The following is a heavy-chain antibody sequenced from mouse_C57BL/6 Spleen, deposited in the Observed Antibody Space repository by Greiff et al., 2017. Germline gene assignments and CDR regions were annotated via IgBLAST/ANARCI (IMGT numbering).Heavy chain of an antibody. J-gene: IGHJ3*01. CDR2: IGSGSSTI. V-gene: IGHV5-17*01. CDR1: GFTFSDYG. Sequence: EVNVVESGGGLVKPGGSLKLSCAASGFTFSDYGMHWVRQAPEKGLEWVAYIGSGSSTIYYADTVKGRFTISRDNAKNTLVIQMTSLRSEDTAMYYCAREAYYSNYGFAYWGQGTLVTVSA. CDR3: AREAYYSNYGFAY. D-gene: IGHD2-5*01.